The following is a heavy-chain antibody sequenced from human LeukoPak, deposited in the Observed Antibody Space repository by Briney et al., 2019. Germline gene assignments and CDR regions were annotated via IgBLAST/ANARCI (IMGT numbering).Heavy chain of an antibody. V-gene: IGHV3-48*03. Sequence: QPGGSLRLSCAASGFTFSSYEMNWVRQAPGKGLEWVSYISSSGSTIYYADSVKGRFTISRVNAKNSLYLQMNSLRAEDTAVYYCARGVWFGELSFDYWGQGTLVTVSS. D-gene: IGHD3-10*01. J-gene: IGHJ4*02. CDR2: ISSSGSTI. CDR3: ARGVWFGELSFDY. CDR1: GFTFSSYE.